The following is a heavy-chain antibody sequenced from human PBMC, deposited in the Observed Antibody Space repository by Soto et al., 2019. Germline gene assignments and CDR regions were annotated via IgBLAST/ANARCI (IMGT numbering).Heavy chain of an antibody. V-gene: IGHV3-11*05. J-gene: IGHJ4*02. D-gene: IGHD6-25*01. Sequence: PGGSLRLSCAASGFTFSDYYMSWIRQAPGKGLEWLSYISSSSTYTSYADSVKGRFLISRDNAKNSLHLQMNRLRAEDTAVYYCAREGPGNSGWYVDSWGQGT. CDR2: ISSSSTYT. CDR3: AREGPGNSGWYVDS. CDR1: GFTFSDYY.